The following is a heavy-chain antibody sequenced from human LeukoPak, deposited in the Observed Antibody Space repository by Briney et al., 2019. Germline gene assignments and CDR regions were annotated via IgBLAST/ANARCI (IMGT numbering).Heavy chain of an antibody. J-gene: IGHJ5*02. CDR2: ISGSGANT. V-gene: IGHV3-23*01. CDR1: GSTFSTYA. D-gene: IGHD2-15*01. Sequence: GGSLRLSCAASGSTFSTYAMTWVRQAPGEGLKWVSTISGSGANTYYADSVKGRFTISRDNSKNTLYLQMNSLRAEDTAVYFCAKERLCSGGSCFSFGSWGQGTLVTVSS. CDR3: AKERLCSGGSCFSFGS.